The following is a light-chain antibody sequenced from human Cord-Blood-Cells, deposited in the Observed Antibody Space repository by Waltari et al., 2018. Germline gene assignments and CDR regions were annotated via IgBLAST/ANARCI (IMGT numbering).Light chain of an antibody. CDR2: AAS. V-gene: IGKV1-39*01. CDR3: QQSYSTPYT. CDR1: QSISSY. Sequence: DIQMTQSPSSLSASVGDSVTITCRASQSISSYLNWYQQKPGKAPKLLIYAASSLQSGVPSRFSGSGFGTDFTLTISSLQPEDFATYYCQQSYSTPYTFGQGTKLEIK. J-gene: IGKJ2*01.